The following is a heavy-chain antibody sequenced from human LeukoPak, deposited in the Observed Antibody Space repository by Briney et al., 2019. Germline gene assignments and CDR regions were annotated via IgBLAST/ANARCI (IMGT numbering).Heavy chain of an antibody. CDR2: ISSSGSTI. Sequence: GGSLRLSCAASGFTFSDYYMSWIRQAPGKGLEWVSYISSSGSTIYYADSVKGRFTISRDNAKNSLYLQMNSLKTEDTAVYYCTRARYCSGGSCLRIYDAFDIWGQGTMVTVSS. V-gene: IGHV3-11*01. CDR1: GFTFSDYY. J-gene: IGHJ3*02. CDR3: TRARYCSGGSCLRIYDAFDI. D-gene: IGHD2-15*01.